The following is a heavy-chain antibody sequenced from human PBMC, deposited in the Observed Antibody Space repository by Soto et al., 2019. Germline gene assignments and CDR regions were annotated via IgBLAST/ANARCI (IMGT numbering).Heavy chain of an antibody. V-gene: IGHV3-30-3*01. CDR3: ARGTNYGGNSGSDY. Sequence: PGGSLRLSCAASGFTFTSYAMHWVRQAPGKGLEWVAVISYDGNNKYCADSVKGRFTISRDNFKNTLYLEMNSLRAEDTAVYYCARGTNYGGNSGSDYWGQGTLVTVSS. CDR1: GFTFTSYA. CDR2: ISYDGNNK. D-gene: IGHD4-17*01. J-gene: IGHJ4*02.